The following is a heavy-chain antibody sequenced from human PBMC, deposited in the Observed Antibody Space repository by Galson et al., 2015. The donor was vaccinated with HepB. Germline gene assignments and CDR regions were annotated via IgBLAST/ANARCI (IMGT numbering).Heavy chain of an antibody. CDR3: AKDKTPGSGWEGAIDY. J-gene: IGHJ4*02. Sequence: SLRLSCAASGFTFNNYAMKWVRQAPGKGLEWVAAISGGGGSTYYADSVKGRFTISRDTSKNTLYLQMNSRRADDTAVYYCAKDKTPGSGWEGAIDYWGQGTLVTVSS. V-gene: IGHV3-23*01. D-gene: IGHD6-25*01. CDR2: ISGGGGST. CDR1: GFTFNNYA.